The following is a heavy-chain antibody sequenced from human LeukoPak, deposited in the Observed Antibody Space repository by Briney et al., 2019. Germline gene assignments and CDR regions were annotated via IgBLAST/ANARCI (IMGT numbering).Heavy chain of an antibody. Sequence: PGGSLRLSCAASGFTVSSNYMSWVRQAPGKGLEWVSVIYSGGSTYYADSVKGRFTISRDNSKNTLYLQMNSLRAEDTAVYYCAREMIVVVPGAFDIWGQGTMVTVSS. CDR2: IYSGGST. CDR1: GFTVSSNY. J-gene: IGHJ3*02. V-gene: IGHV3-66*01. D-gene: IGHD3-22*01. CDR3: AREMIVVVPGAFDI.